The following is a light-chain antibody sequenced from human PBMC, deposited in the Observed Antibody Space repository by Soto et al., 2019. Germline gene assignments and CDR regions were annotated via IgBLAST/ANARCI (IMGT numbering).Light chain of an antibody. CDR1: QDVSIS. Sequence: MLTQTQATRSLSPGDRSILSGRAIQDVSISLVWSQQKPGQAPSILIYEASNKATVIQARFSGSGSGTDFPLTISSLEPEVFSCYYCLPRACGRSFGQGPKLEIK. CDR3: LPRACGRS. J-gene: IGKJ2*01. V-gene: IGKV3D-11*01. CDR2: EAS.